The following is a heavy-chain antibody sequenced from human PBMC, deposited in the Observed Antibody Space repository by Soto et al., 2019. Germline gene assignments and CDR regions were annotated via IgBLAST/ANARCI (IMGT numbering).Heavy chain of an antibody. CDR3: AKXQGVELVPLATVDWFDP. V-gene: IGHV3-23*01. CDR1: GFIFENCG. Sequence: GGSLRLSCAASGFIFENCGMSWVRQAPGKGLEWISSISGSGFKKYYADSVKGRFTISRDNSKSTVYLELNNLSAEDTAVYHCAKXQGVELVPLATVDWFDPWGQGSVVTVSS. D-gene: IGHD1-26*01. J-gene: IGHJ5*02. CDR2: ISGSGFKK.